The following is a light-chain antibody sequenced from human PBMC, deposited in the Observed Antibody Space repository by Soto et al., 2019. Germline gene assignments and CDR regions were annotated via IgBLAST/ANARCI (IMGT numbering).Light chain of an antibody. CDR1: HSVSGSY. Sequence: EIVLTQSPGTLSLSPGERATLSCRASHSVSGSYLAWYQQKPGQAPRLLIYGASSRATGIPDRFSGSGSGADFTLTISRLEPEDFAVYYCQQYGSSPRTFGQGTKVDIK. CDR3: QQYGSSPRT. CDR2: GAS. V-gene: IGKV3-20*01. J-gene: IGKJ1*01.